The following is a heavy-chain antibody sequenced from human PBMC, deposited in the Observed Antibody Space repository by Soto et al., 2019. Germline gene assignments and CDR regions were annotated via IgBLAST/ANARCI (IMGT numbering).Heavy chain of an antibody. J-gene: IGHJ6*03. D-gene: IGHD4-17*01. CDR1: GFTFSSYA. CDR2: ISSNGGST. V-gene: IGHV3-64*01. Sequence: EVQLVESGGGLVQPGGSLRLSCAASGFTFSSYAMHWVRQAPGKGLEYVSAISSNGGSTYYANSVKGRFTISRDNSKNTLYLQMGSLRAEDMAVYYCARDEMTTVTSQTHYYYYYYMDVWGKVTTVTVSS. CDR3: ARDEMTTVTSQTHYYYYYYMDV.